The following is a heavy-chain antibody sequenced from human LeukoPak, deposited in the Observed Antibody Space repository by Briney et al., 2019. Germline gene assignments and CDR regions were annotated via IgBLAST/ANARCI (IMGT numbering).Heavy chain of an antibody. CDR1: GVTFSNAG. Sequence: GGCLRLSCAASGVTFSNAGVSWGGEAPGKGVGWVAGMKAKTDGGATDYAAPVKGRFPISRDDSMNTLYLQMDRLKPGDTAVYYCATDVPSPLAQIDYWGQGTPVTVSS. CDR2: MKAKTDGGAT. D-gene: IGHD1-14*01. J-gene: IGHJ4*02. CDR3: ATDVPSPLAQIDY. V-gene: IGHV3-15*01.